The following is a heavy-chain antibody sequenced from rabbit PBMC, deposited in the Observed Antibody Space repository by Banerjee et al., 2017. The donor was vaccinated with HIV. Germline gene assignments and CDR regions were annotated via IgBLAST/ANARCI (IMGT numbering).Heavy chain of an antibody. V-gene: IGHV1S45*01. Sequence: QEQLEESGGDLVKPEGSLTLTCKASGIDFSRCGISWVRQAPGKGLEWIACINTSSGNTVYASWAKGRFTISKTSSTTVTLQMTSLTAADTATYFCVRAYSSNYAFNLWGPGTLVTV. CDR3: VRAYSSNYAFNL. CDR2: INTSSGNT. CDR1: GIDFSRCG. J-gene: IGHJ4*01. D-gene: IGHD4-1*01.